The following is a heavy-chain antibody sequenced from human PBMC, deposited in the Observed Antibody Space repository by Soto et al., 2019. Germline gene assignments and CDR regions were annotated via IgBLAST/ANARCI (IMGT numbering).Heavy chain of an antibody. V-gene: IGHV3-74*01. D-gene: IGHD4-17*01. CDR3: TRVGGSVSGMDV. CDR1: GFTFSSYW. J-gene: IGHJ6*02. Sequence: EVQLVESGGGLVQPGGSLRLSCAASGFTFSSYWMHWVRQAPGKGLVWVSRIDNAGSSVRYADSVKGRFTISRDNAKNTLTRQMNRLRAEDTVGYYCTRVGGSVSGMDVWGQGTTVTVSS. CDR2: IDNAGSSV.